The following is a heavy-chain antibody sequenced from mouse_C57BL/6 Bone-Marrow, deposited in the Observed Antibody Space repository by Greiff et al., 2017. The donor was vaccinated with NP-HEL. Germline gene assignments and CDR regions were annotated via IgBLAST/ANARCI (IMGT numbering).Heavy chain of an antibody. D-gene: IGHD1-1*01. CDR3: SRETTVGYYAMDY. Sequence: QVQLQQPGAELVRPGTSVKLSCKASGYTFTSYWMHWVKQRPGQGLEWIGVIDPSDSYTNYNQKFKGKATLTVATSSSTAYMQLSSLTSEDSAVYYCSRETTVGYYAMDYWGQGTSVTVSS. V-gene: IGHV1-59*01. J-gene: IGHJ4*01. CDR1: GYTFTSYW. CDR2: IDPSDSYT.